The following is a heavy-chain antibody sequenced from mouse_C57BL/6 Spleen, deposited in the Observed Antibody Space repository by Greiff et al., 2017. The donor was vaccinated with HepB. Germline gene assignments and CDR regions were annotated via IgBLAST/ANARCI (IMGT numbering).Heavy chain of an antibody. CDR2: IYPRSGNT. Sequence: QLQQSGAQLARPGASVKLSCKASGYTFTSYGISWVKQRTGQGLEWIGEIYPRSGNTYYNEKFKGKATLTADKSSSTAYMELRSLTSEDSAVYFCASTAQAFAYWGQGTLVTVSA. CDR3: ASTAQAFAY. J-gene: IGHJ3*01. D-gene: IGHD3-2*02. V-gene: IGHV1-81*01. CDR1: GYTFTSYG.